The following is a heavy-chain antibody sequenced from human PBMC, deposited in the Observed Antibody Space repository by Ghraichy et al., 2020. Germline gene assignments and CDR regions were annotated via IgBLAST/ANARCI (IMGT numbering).Heavy chain of an antibody. Sequence: SETLSLTCTVSGGSISSGSYYWSWIRQPAGKGLEWIGRIYTSGSTNYNPSLKSRVTISVDTSKNQFSLKLSSVTAADTAVYYCARVSNYYDSSGYYYYYGMDVWGQGTTVTVSS. D-gene: IGHD3-22*01. CDR3: ARVSNYYDSSGYYYYYGMDV. J-gene: IGHJ6*02. CDR2: IYTSGST. V-gene: IGHV4-61*02. CDR1: GGSISSGSYY.